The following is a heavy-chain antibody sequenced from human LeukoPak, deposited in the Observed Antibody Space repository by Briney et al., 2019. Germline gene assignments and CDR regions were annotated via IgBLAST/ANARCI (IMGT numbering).Heavy chain of an antibody. J-gene: IGHJ6*03. Sequence: GASVKVSCKASGYTFTSYGISWVRQAPGQGLEWMGWISAYNGNTNYAQKFQGRVTITADESTSTAYMELSSLRSEDTAVYYCARVSLVWFGELSYYYMDVWGKGTTVTISS. V-gene: IGHV1-18*01. CDR1: GYTFTSYG. CDR3: ARVSLVWFGELSYYYMDV. D-gene: IGHD3-10*01. CDR2: ISAYNGNT.